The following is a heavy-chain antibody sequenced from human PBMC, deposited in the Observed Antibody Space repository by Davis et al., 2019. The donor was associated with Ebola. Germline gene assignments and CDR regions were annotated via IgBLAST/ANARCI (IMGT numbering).Heavy chain of an antibody. D-gene: IGHD2-15*01. CDR3: ARGPTYCSGGSCYLYYFDY. CDR1: GFTFSTYS. V-gene: IGHV3-21*01. J-gene: IGHJ4*02. CDR2: LGLSSDT. Sequence: SLNISCAASGFTFSTYSMSWVRQAPGKGLEWVSTLGLSSDTYYGDSVKVRFTISRDNAKNSLYLQMNSLRDEDTAVYYCARGPTYCSGGSCYLYYFDYWGQGTLVTVSS.